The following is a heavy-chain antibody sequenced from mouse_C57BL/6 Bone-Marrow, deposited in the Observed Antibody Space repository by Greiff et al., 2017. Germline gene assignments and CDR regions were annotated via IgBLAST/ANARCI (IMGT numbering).Heavy chain of an antibody. CDR3: ARKGYPHWYFDV. CDR1: GYAFSSSW. Sequence: VKLQESGPELVKPGASVKISCKASGYAFSSSWMNWVKQRPGKGLEWIGRIYPGDGDTNYNGKFKGKATLTADKSSSTAYMQLSSLTSEDSAVYFCARKGYPHWYFDVWGTGTTVTVSS. J-gene: IGHJ1*03. CDR2: IYPGDGDT. D-gene: IGHD2-2*01. V-gene: IGHV1-82*01.